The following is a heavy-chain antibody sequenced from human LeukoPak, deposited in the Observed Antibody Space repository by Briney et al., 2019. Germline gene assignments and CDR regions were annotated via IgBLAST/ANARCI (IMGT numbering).Heavy chain of an antibody. CDR2: INPNSGGT. V-gene: IGHV1-2*02. D-gene: IGHD2-2*01. CDR3: ARDGGYCSSTSCYYYYYYMDV. Sequence: GASVKVSCKASGYTFTSYDINWVRQAPGQGLEWMGWINPNSGGTNYAQKFQGRVTMTRDTSISTAYMELSRLRSDDTAVYYCARDGGYCSSTSCYYYYYYMDVWGKGTTVTVSS. J-gene: IGHJ6*03. CDR1: GYTFTSYD.